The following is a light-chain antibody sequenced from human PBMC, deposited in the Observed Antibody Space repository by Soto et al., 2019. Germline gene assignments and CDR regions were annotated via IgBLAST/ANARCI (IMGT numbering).Light chain of an antibody. CDR1: QSLSKNY. CDR3: QQCVTAPLT. Sequence: EIVLTQSPGTLSLSPGERATLSCRASQSLSKNYLAWYQHKPGQAPRLLIDDASNRATGIPDRFSGSGYGTDFTLTISSLEPEDSAVYYCQQCVTAPLTFGPGTKVEI. CDR2: DAS. V-gene: IGKV3-20*01. J-gene: IGKJ1*01.